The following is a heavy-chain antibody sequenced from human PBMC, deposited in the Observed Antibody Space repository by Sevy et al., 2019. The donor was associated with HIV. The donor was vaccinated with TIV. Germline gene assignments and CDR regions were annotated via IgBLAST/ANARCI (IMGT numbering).Heavy chain of an antibody. Sequence: GGSLRLSCAASGFTFSSYSMSWVRQAPGKGLEWVSTISGSGGYTYYADSVKGRFTISRDNSKNTVDLLIISLRAEDTAVYYCAKETASGYLPWGQGTLVTVSS. CDR1: GFTFSSYS. V-gene: IGHV3-23*01. CDR2: ISGSGGYT. CDR3: AKETASGYLP. D-gene: IGHD3-3*01. J-gene: IGHJ5*02.